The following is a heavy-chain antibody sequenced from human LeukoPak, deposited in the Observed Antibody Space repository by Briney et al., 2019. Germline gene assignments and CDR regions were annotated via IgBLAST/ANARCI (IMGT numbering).Heavy chain of an antibody. V-gene: IGHV3-23*01. CDR2: ISGSGGST. J-gene: IGHJ4*02. D-gene: IGHD2-21*02. Sequence: GGSLRLSCAASGFTFSSYAMSWVRQAPGKGLEWVSAISGSGGSTYYADSVKGRFTISRDNSKNTLYLQMNSLRAEDTAVYYCAKGRSIVVVTAIRIPSTPFFDYWGQGTLVTVSS. CDR1: GFTFSSYA. CDR3: AKGRSIVVVTAIRIPSTPFFDY.